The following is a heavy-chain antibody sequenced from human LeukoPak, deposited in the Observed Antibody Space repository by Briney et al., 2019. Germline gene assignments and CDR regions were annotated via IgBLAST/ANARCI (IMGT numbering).Heavy chain of an antibody. CDR2: IYSGGST. CDR3: ARDLRRRDYDSSGYYAFDI. CDR1: GFTVSSNY. D-gene: IGHD3-22*01. Sequence: QPGGSLRLSCAASGFTVSSNYMSWVRQAPGKGLEWVSVIYSGGSTYYADSVKGRFTISRDNSKNTLYLQMNSLRAEDTAVYYCARDLRRRDYDSSGYYAFDIWGQGTMVTVSS. J-gene: IGHJ3*02. V-gene: IGHV3-53*01.